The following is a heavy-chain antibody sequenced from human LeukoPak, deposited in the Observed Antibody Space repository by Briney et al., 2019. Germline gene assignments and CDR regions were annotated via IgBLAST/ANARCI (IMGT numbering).Heavy chain of an antibody. CDR2: ISSSSTYI. Sequence: GGSLRLSCAASGFTFSSYSMNWVRQAPGKGLEWVSSISSSSTYIYYADSVKGRFTISRDNAKSSLYLQMNSLRAEDTSVYYCARGDNVRAYYYGVDVWGQGTTVTVSS. D-gene: IGHD1-1*01. CDR1: GFTFSSYS. J-gene: IGHJ6*02. V-gene: IGHV3-21*01. CDR3: ARGDNVRAYYYGVDV.